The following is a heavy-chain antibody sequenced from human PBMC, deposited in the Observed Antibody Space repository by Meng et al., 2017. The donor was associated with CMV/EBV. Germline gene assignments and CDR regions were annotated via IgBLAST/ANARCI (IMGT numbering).Heavy chain of an antibody. Sequence: LTCSTICVSLIRQAHRKRRKWVSFLSSSSSYTKYADFVTVRFTIYRDNDKNSLYLQMNSLRAEDTAVYYCARQGDGGLRLYWYFDLWGRGTLVTVSS. J-gene: IGHJ2*01. CDR1: LTCSTIC. V-gene: IGHV3-11*06. CDR2: LSSSSSYT. D-gene: IGHD3-16*01. CDR3: ARQGDGGLRLYWYFDL.